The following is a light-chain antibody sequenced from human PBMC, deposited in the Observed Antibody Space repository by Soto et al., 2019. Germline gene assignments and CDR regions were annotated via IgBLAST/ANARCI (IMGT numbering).Light chain of an antibody. Sequence: EIVLTQSPDTLSLSPGERATLSCRASQSVSSSYLAWYQQKPGQAPRLLIYGAYTRATGIPARFSGSGSGTEFTLTISSLQSEDFAVYYCQQYNNWRTFGQGTKVDIK. CDR3: QQYNNWRT. CDR2: GAY. V-gene: IGKV3-15*01. J-gene: IGKJ1*01. CDR1: QSVSSSY.